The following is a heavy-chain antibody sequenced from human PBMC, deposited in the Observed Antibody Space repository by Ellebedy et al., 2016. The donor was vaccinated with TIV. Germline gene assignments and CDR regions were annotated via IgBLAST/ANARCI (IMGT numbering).Heavy chain of an antibody. CDR1: GGSTSSYY. CDR3: ARGYSSGWYNWFDP. CDR2: IYYSGST. D-gene: IGHD6-19*01. V-gene: IGHV4-59*01. Sequence: MPSETLSLTCPVSGGSTSSYYWSWIRQPPGKGLEWIGYIYYSGSTNYNPSLKSRVTISVDTSKNQFSLKLSSVTAADTAVYYCARGYSSGWYNWFDPWGQGTLVTVSS. J-gene: IGHJ5*02.